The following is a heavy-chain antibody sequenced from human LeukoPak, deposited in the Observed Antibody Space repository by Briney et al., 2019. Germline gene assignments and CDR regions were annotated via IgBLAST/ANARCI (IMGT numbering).Heavy chain of an antibody. CDR2: INPTGGST. Sequence: ASVKVSCKASGYTFPSYFMHWVRQAPGQGLEWMGIINPTGGSTTYAQKFQGRVTMTRDTSTSTVYMELSGLRSEDTAAYYCARANKLGNVVLLFYWGQGTLVTVSS. CDR3: ARANKLGNVVLLFY. V-gene: IGHV1-46*01. D-gene: IGHD3-16*01. J-gene: IGHJ4*02. CDR1: GYTFPSYF.